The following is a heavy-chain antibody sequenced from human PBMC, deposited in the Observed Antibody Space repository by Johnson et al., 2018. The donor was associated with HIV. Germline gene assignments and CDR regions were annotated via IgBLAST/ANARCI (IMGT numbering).Heavy chain of an antibody. J-gene: IGHJ3*02. D-gene: IGHD6-13*01. CDR2: ISYDGSNK. Sequence: QVQLVESGGGVVQPGRSLRLSCAASGFSFDSHAINWVRQAPGKGLEWVAVISYDGSNKYYADSVKGRFTISRDNSKNTLYLQMGSLRAEDMAVYYCAREGAWSLRAAAGRGAFDIWGQGTMVTVSS. CDR1: GFSFDSHA. V-gene: IGHV3-30*14. CDR3: AREGAWSLRAAAGRGAFDI.